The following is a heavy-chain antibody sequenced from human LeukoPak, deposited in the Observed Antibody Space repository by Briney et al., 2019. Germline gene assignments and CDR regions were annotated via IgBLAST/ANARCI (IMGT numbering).Heavy chain of an antibody. CDR1: GYTFTSYG. D-gene: IGHD1-1*01. CDR2: ISAYNGNT. J-gene: IGHJ3*02. CDR3: ARDRGQHAFDI. V-gene: IGHV1-18*01. Sequence: ASVKVSCKASGYTFTSYGISWVRQAPGQGLEWMGWISAYNGNTSYAQKFQGRVTMTRDMPTTTVYMELSSLRSEDTAVYYCARDRGQHAFDIWGQGTMVTVSS.